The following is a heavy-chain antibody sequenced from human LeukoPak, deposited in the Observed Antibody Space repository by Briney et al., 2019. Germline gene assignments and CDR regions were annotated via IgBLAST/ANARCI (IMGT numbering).Heavy chain of an antibody. CDR3: AKAPHSDILTDY. CDR1: GFTFSSYA. CDR2: ISGSGGST. D-gene: IGHD3-9*01. Sequence: GGSLRLSCAASGFTFSSYARSWVRQAPGKGLEWVSAISGSGGSTYYADSVKGRFTISRDNSKNTLYLQMNSLRAEDTAVYYCAKAPHSDILTDYWGQGTLVTVSS. V-gene: IGHV3-23*01. J-gene: IGHJ4*02.